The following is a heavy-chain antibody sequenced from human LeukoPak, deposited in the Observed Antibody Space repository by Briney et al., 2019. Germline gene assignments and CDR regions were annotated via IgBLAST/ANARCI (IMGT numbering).Heavy chain of an antibody. J-gene: IGHJ3*02. CDR3: AREHVVPAANYAFDI. Sequence: PSETLSLTCTVSGGSISSGSYYWSWIRQPAGKGLEWIGRIYTSGSTNYNPSLKSRVTISVDTSKNQFSLKLSSVTAADTAVYYCAREHVVPAANYAFDIWGQGTMVTVSS. CDR1: GGSISSGSYY. D-gene: IGHD2-2*01. V-gene: IGHV4-61*02. CDR2: IYTSGST.